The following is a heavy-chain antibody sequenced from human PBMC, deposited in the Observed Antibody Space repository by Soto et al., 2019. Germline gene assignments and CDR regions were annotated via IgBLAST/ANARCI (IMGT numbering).Heavy chain of an antibody. D-gene: IGHD6-19*01. CDR1: GGSISGSY. V-gene: IGHV4-59*01. J-gene: IGHJ4*02. CDR3: ARSVAVPGAHIDY. Sequence: SETLSLTCSASGGSISGSYWSWIRQSPGTGLEWLGYVYYTGSTNYSPSLRSRVSISVDTSKNEFPLRLSSVTAADTAVYFCARSVAVPGAHIDYWGQGTQVTVSS. CDR2: VYYTGST.